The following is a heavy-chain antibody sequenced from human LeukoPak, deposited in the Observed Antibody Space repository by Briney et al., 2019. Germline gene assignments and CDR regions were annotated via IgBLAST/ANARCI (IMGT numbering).Heavy chain of an antibody. Sequence: GASVQVSCKASGYSFSIYGITWARQAPGQGLEYLGWISASDGTTNYAQKVQDRVTMTTDTSTSTAYLELRSLRSEDKAVYYCARCGAAVTTHFSHWGQGTLVTVSS. D-gene: IGHD4-17*01. CDR3: ARCGAAVTTHFSH. CDR2: ISASDGTT. V-gene: IGHV1-18*01. CDR1: GYSFSIYG. J-gene: IGHJ4*02.